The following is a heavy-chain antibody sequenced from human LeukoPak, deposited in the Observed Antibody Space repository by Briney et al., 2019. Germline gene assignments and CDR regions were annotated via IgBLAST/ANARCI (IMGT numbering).Heavy chain of an antibody. CDR3: ARAASASGYYYDY. Sequence: ASVKVSCKASGYTFTGYYMHWVRQAPGQGLEWMGRINPNSGGTNYAQKFQGRVTMTRDTSISTAYMELSRLRSDDTAVYYCARAASASGYYYDYWGQGTLVTVSS. CDR1: GYTFTGYY. V-gene: IGHV1-2*06. D-gene: IGHD3-22*01. CDR2: INPNSGGT. J-gene: IGHJ4*02.